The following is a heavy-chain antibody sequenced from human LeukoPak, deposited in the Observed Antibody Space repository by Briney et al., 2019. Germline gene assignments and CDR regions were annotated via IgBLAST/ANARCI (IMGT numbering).Heavy chain of an antibody. CDR2: ISGSGGTA. CDR1: GFTFSIYA. Sequence: GGSLRLSCAASGFTFSIYAMSWVRQAPGKGLEWVSAISGSGGTAYYADSVKGRFTISRDNSKNTLYVQMNSLRAEDTAVYYCAAHNTYYYDSSGKLGDYWGQGTLVTVSS. J-gene: IGHJ4*02. D-gene: IGHD3-22*01. CDR3: AAHNTYYYDSSGKLGDY. V-gene: IGHV3-23*01.